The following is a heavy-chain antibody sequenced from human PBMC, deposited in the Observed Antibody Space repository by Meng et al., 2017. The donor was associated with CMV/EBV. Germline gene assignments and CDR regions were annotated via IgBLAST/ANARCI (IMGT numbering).Heavy chain of an antibody. CDR2: ISADNQNT. CDR3: ARGGDYGDFHDPFDY. CDR1: GYTFTSYG. D-gene: IGHD4-17*01. Sequence: ASMKVSCKASGYTFTSYGISWVRQAPGQGLEWMGWISADNQNTNLIQKFQGRITLTTDTSTSTAYMELRSLRSDDTAVYYCARGGDYGDFHDPFDYWGQGTLVTVSS. V-gene: IGHV1-18*01. J-gene: IGHJ4*02.